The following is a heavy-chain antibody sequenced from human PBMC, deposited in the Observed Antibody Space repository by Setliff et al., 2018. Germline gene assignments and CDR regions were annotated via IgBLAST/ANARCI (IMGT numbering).Heavy chain of an antibody. Sequence: SETLSLTCAVSGYSISSGYYWGWIRQPPGKGLEWIGSIYHSGSTYYNPSLRSRVTISVDTSKNQFSLKLSSVTAADTAVYYCARQVSWFDPWGQGTLVTVSS. J-gene: IGHJ5*02. CDR1: GYSISSGYY. CDR3: ARQVSWFDP. CDR2: IYHSGST. V-gene: IGHV4-38-2*01.